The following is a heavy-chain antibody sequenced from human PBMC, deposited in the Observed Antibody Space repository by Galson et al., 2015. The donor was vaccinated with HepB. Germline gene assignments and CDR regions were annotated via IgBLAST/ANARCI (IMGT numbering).Heavy chain of an antibody. Sequence: SLRLSCAASGFTFSPYAMHWVRRAPGKGLEWVALISYDGSNKYYADSVKGRFTISRDNSKNTLYLQMNSLRAEDTAMYYCARAGEGSGYYDYWGQGTLVTASS. CDR3: ARAGEGSGYYDY. CDR2: ISYDGSNK. D-gene: IGHD3-3*01. CDR1: GFTFSPYA. V-gene: IGHV3-30-3*01. J-gene: IGHJ4*02.